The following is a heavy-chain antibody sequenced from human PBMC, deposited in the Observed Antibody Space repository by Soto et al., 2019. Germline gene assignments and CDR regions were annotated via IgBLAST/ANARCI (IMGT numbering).Heavy chain of an antibody. V-gene: IGHV3-74*01. Sequence: EVQLVESGGGLVQPGGSLTLSCAASGFTFSRHWMHWVRQAPGKGLVWVSRIKTDGTSTSYADSVKGRFTISRDNAKNMLGLQMNSLTAEDTAVYYCARDMRAVPWYGGVSSAFDIWGQGTVVTVSS. CDR1: GFTFSRHW. J-gene: IGHJ3*02. D-gene: IGHD3-10*01. CDR2: IKTDGTST. CDR3: ARDMRAVPWYGGVSSAFDI.